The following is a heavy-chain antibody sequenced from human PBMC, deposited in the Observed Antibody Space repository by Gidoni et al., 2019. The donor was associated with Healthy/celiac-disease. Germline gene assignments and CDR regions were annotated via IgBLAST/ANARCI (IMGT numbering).Heavy chain of an antibody. Sequence: KISCKGSGYSFTSYWIGWVRQMPRKGLEWKGIIYPGDSDTRYSPSFQGQVTISADKSISTAYLQWSSLKASDTAMYYCARSVGCSSTSCYTKYYFDYWGQGTLVTVSS. CDR1: GYSFTSYW. J-gene: IGHJ4*02. D-gene: IGHD2-2*02. CDR2: IYPGDSDT. CDR3: ARSVGCSSTSCYTKYYFDY. V-gene: IGHV5-51*01.